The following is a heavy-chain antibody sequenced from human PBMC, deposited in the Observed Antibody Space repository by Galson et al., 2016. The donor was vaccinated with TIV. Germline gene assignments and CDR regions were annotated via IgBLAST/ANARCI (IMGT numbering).Heavy chain of an antibody. Sequence: WVRQRPGKGLEWIGYIHYSGSTDYNPSLKNRVAISADTSKNQSSLNLNSVTAADTAVYYCARLVVVLVNFDSWGQGALVTVSS. CDR3: ARLVVVLVNFDS. D-gene: IGHD2-21*01. J-gene: IGHJ4*02. CDR2: IHYSGST. V-gene: IGHV4-30-4*05.